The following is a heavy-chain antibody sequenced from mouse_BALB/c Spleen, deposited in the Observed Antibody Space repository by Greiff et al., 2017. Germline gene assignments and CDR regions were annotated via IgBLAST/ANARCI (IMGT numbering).Heavy chain of an antibody. Sequence: QVQLKQSGPQLVRPGASVKISCKASGYSFTSYWMHWVKQRPGQGLEWIGMIDPSDSETRLNQKFKDKATLTVDKSSSTAYMQLSSPTSEDSAVYYCARRARRLHYAMDYWGQGTSVTVSA. D-gene: IGHD1-2*01. CDR2: IDPSDSET. CDR3: ARRARRLHYAMDY. V-gene: IGHV1S126*01. CDR1: GYSFTSYW. J-gene: IGHJ4*01.